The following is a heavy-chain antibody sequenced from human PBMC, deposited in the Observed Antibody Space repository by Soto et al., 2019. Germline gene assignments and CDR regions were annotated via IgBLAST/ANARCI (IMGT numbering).Heavy chain of an antibody. D-gene: IGHD4-17*01. Sequence: SETLSLTCTVSGGSISSGDYYWSWIRQPPGKGLEWIGYIYYSGSTYYNPSLKSRVTISVDTSKNQFSLKLSSVTAADTAVYYCAREALRYGDYENWFDPWGQGTLVTVSS. CDR1: GGSISSGDYY. J-gene: IGHJ5*02. CDR2: IYYSGST. CDR3: AREALRYGDYENWFDP. V-gene: IGHV4-30-4*01.